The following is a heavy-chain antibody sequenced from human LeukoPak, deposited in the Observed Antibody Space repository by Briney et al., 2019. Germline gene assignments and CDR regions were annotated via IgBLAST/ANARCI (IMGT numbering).Heavy chain of an antibody. CDR3: ARGPYDSSGPGAFDI. Sequence: GASVKVSCKASGYTFTGYYMHWVRQAPGQGLEWMGWINPNSGGTNYAQKFQGRVTMTRDTSISTAYMELSSLRSEDTAVYYCARGPYDSSGPGAFDIWGRGTMVTVSS. V-gene: IGHV1-2*02. CDR2: INPNSGGT. CDR1: GYTFTGYY. D-gene: IGHD3-22*01. J-gene: IGHJ3*02.